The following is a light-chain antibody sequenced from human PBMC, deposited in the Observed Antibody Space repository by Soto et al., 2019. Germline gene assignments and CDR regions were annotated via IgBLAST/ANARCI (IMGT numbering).Light chain of an antibody. J-gene: IGKJ2*01. CDR1: QRINTY. Sequence: DIQMTQPPSSLSTSVGDRVTITCRASQRINTYLNWYQQKPGKAPKLLISAASSLQSGVPSRFSGSGSGTDFTLTISSLQPEDFATYYCQQSYTSLYTFGQGTKLEIK. CDR3: QQSYTSLYT. CDR2: AAS. V-gene: IGKV1-39*01.